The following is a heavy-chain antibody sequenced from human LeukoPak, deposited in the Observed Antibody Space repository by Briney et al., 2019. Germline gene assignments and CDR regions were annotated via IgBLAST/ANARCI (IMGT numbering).Heavy chain of an antibody. CDR2: INPNSGGT. J-gene: IGHJ4*02. CDR3: AKDSSGWSFIAYYFDY. Sequence: ASVKVSCKASGYTFTGYYMHWVRQAPGQGLEWMGWINPNSGGTNYAQKFQGRVTMTRDTSISTAYMELSRLRSDDTAVYYCAKDSSGWSFIAYYFDYWGQGTLVTVSS. V-gene: IGHV1-2*02. CDR1: GYTFTGYY. D-gene: IGHD6-19*01.